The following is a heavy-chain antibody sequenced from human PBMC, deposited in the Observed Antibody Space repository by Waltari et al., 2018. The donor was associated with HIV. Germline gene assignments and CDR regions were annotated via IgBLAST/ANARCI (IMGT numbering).Heavy chain of an antibody. V-gene: IGHV1-18*01. CDR2: IRGNNANT. CDR3: ARGLGGSYYYGVDV. CDR1: GYIFTNYG. J-gene: IGHJ6*02. Sequence: QVHLVQSGAEVKMPGASVRVSCKTSGYIFTNYGVSWVRQAPGQGLEWLGWIRGNNANTNDAQRLQGRVTLTTDTSTSTAYMELRSLRSDDTAVYYCARGLGGSYYYGVDVWGQGTTVTVS.